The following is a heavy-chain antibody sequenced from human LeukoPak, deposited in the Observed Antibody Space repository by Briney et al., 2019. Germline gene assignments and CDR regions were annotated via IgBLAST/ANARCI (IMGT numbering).Heavy chain of an antibody. CDR3: ARAPYYRYSYGYIDY. J-gene: IGHJ4*02. V-gene: IGHV4-34*01. CDR2: INHSGST. Sequence: SETLSLTCAVYGGSFSGYYWSWIRQPPGKGLEWIGEINHSGSTNYNPSLKSRVTISVDTSKNQFSLKLSSVTAADTAVYYYARAPYYRYSYGYIDYWGQGTLVTVSS. D-gene: IGHD5-18*01. CDR1: GGSFSGYY.